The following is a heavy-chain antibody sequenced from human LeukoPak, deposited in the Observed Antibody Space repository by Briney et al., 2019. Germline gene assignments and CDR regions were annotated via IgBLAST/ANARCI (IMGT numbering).Heavy chain of an antibody. CDR1: GFTFSDYY. CDR2: ISSSGSTI. CDR3: ARESYDFWSGYYKGYYMDV. D-gene: IGHD3-3*01. V-gene: IGHV3-11*01. J-gene: IGHJ6*03. Sequence: GGSLRLSCAASGFTFSDYYMSWIRQAPGKGLQWVSYISSSGSTIYYADSVKGRFTISRDNAKNSLYLQMNSLRAEDTAVYYCARESYDFWSGYYKGYYMDVWGKGTTVTVSS.